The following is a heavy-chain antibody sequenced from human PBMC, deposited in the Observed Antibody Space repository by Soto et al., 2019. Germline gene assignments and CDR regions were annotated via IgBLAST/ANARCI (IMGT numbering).Heavy chain of an antibody. CDR1: GFTFSNYA. D-gene: IGHD3-10*01. CDR3: AKDLGGGRLWFGEFAQFGY. V-gene: IGHV3-23*01. Sequence: EVQLLESGGGLVQPGGSLRLSCAASGFTFSNYAMSWVRQAPGKGLEWVCSISGSGDTSSYADSVKGRLTISRDNSKNTLCLRLNSLSPEDTAICCGAKDLGGGRLWFGEFAQFGYWGQGTLVTVSS. CDR2: ISGSGDTS. J-gene: IGHJ4*02.